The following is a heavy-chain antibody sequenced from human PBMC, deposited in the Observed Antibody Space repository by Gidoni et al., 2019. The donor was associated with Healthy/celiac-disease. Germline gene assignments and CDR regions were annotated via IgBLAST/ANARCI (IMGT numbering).Heavy chain of an antibody. CDR1: GGSISSSSYY. J-gene: IGHJ4*02. CDR3: ARQFRRSVAGSPVFDY. V-gene: IGHV4-39*01. D-gene: IGHD6-19*01. Sequence: QLQLQESGPGLVKPSETLSLTCTVSGGSISSSSYYWGWIRQPPGKGLEWIGSIYYSGSTYYNPSLKSRVTISVDTSKNQFSLKLSSVTAADTAVYYCARQFRRSVAGSPVFDYWGQGTLVTVSS. CDR2: IYYSGST.